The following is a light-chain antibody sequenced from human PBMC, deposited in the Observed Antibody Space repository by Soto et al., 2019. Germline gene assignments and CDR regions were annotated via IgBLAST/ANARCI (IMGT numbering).Light chain of an antibody. Sequence: EIVXTXSPXTXSVSXGXXAXXSCXAXXXVSXNLAWYQQKPGQAPRLLIYGASTRATGIPARFSGSGSGTEFTLTISSLQSEDFAVYYCQQYNNWPPLTFGGGTKVEIK. CDR1: XXVSXN. V-gene: IGKV3-15*01. CDR2: GAS. J-gene: IGKJ4*01. CDR3: QQYNNWPPLT.